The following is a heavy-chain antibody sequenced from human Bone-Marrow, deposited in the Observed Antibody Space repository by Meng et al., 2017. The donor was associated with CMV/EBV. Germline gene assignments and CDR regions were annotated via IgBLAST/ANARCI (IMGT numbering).Heavy chain of an antibody. V-gene: IGHV1-46*01. D-gene: IGHD3-3*01. Sequence: ASVKVSCKASGYTFTSYYMHWVRQAPGQGLEWMGIINPCGGSTSYAQKFQGRVTMTRNTSTSTDDMELSSLRPKDTAVYYRARDRGGSYDCWSGYYEGGGGDGMDVWGQGTTVTVSS. CDR1: GYTFTSYY. J-gene: IGHJ6*02. CDR3: ARDRGGSYDCWSGYYEGGGGDGMDV. CDR2: INPCGGST.